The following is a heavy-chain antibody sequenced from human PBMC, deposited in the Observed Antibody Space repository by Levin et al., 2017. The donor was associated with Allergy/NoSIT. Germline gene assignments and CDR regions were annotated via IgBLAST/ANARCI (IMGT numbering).Heavy chain of an antibody. CDR2: IYYSGST. CDR3: ARGIFSGGVTENWFDP. Sequence: PSQTLSLTCTVSGGSISSSYWSWIRQPPGKGLEWIGYIYYSGSTNYNPSLKSRVTISVDTSKNQFSLKLSSVTAADTAVYYCARGIFSGGVTENWFDPWGQGTLVTVSS. V-gene: IGHV4-59*01. D-gene: IGHD3-3*01. J-gene: IGHJ5*02. CDR1: GGSISSSY.